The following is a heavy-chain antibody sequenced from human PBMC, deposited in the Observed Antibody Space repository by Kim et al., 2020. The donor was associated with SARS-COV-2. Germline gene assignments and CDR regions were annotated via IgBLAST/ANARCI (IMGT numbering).Heavy chain of an antibody. CDR3: ARDSRVAARNYYYYGMDV. CDR1: GGSISSGSYY. Sequence: SETLSLTCTVSGGSISSGSYYWSWIRQPAGKGLEWIGRIYTSGSTNYNPSLKSRVTISVDTSKNQFSLKLSSVTAADTAVYYCARDSRVAARNYYYYGMDVWGQGTTVTVSS. V-gene: IGHV4-61*02. J-gene: IGHJ6*02. CDR2: IYTSGST. D-gene: IGHD6-13*01.